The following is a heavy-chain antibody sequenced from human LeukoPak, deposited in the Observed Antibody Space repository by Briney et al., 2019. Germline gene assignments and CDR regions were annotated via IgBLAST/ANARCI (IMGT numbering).Heavy chain of an antibody. CDR3: ARGKKTMVRGVLYYFDY. Sequence: ASVKVSCKASGYAFTSYDINWVRQATGQGLEWMGWMNPNSGNTGYAQKFQGRVTTTRNTSISTAYMELSSLRSEDTAVCYCARGKKTMVRGVLYYFDYWGQGTLVTVSS. V-gene: IGHV1-8*01. CDR1: GYAFTSYD. J-gene: IGHJ4*02. D-gene: IGHD3-10*01. CDR2: MNPNSGNT.